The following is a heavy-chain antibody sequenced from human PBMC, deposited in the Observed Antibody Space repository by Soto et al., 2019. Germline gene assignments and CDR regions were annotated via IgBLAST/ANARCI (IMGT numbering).Heavy chain of an antibody. J-gene: IGHJ4*02. CDR3: ARIGAGGLPQ. CDR1: GGTFSSYA. Sequence: GASVKVSCKASGGTFSSYAISWVRQAPGQGLEWMGGIIPIFGTANYAQKFQGRVTITADESTSTAYMELSSLRSEDTAVYYCARIGAGGLPQWGQGTLVTVSS. V-gene: IGHV1-69*13. D-gene: IGHD2-15*01. CDR2: IIPIFGTA.